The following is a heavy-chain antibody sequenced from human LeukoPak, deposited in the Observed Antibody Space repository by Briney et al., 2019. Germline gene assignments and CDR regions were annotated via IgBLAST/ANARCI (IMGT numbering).Heavy chain of an antibody. J-gene: IGHJ4*02. CDR3: ARDADEGRDSSGSFDY. Sequence: PGGSLRLSCAASGFTLSNYGMHWVRQAPGKGLEWVAFIRSDESDKYYIDSVKGRCTISRDNSKNTVHLQLNSLRAEDTAAYYCARDADEGRDSSGSFDYWGQGSLVIVSS. CDR2: IRSDESDK. CDR1: GFTLSNYG. D-gene: IGHD3-22*01. V-gene: IGHV3-30*02.